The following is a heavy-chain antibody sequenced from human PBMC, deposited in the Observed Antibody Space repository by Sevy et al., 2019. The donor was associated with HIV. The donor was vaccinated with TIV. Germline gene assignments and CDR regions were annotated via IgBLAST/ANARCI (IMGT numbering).Heavy chain of an antibody. J-gene: IGHJ6*02. CDR3: ARDCSSTTCLWGLDV. CDR1: GFTCSSYW. CDR2: VKTDGSEK. Sequence: GGSLRLSCAASGFTCSSYWMSWVRQAPGKGLEWVAHVKTDGSEKYYVDSVKGEFTISRDNAKNSLYLQMNSLRVEDTAVYYCARDCSSTTCLWGLDVWGQGSTVTVSS. D-gene: IGHD2-2*01. V-gene: IGHV3-7*03.